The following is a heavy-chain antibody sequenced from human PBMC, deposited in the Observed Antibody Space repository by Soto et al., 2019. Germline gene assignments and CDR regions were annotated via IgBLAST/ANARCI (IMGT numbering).Heavy chain of an antibody. D-gene: IGHD3-9*01. CDR3: ATNTHRYYDMLTGYYSDS. J-gene: IGHJ4*02. V-gene: IGHV1-69*01. CDR1: GGPFSSSA. Sequence: QVQLVQSGAEFKRPGSSVNVSCKPSGGPFSSSAISWVRQAPGQGLEWVGGIIPIFGPPKNAQKSQGRVTISADESMSTAYMEVSSLTSEDTAVYYCATNTHRYYDMLTGYYSDSWGQGTLVTVSS. CDR2: IIPIFGPP.